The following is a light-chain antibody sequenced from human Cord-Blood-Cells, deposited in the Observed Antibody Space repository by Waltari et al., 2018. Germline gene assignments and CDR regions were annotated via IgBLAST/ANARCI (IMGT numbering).Light chain of an antibody. CDR1: QSVSSY. CDR2: DAS. CDR3: QQRSNWPPTWT. Sequence: EIVLTQSPATLSLSPGERATLSCRASQSVSSYLAWYQQKPGQAPRLLIYDASNRATGSPARFSGSGSGTDFTHTISSLEPEDFAVYYCQQRSNWPPTWTFGQGTKVEIK. J-gene: IGKJ1*01. V-gene: IGKV3-11*01.